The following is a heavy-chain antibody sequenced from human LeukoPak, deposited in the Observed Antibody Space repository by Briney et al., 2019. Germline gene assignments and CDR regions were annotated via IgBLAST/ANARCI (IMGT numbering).Heavy chain of an antibody. Sequence: GGSLRLSCAASGFTFSSYAMHWVRQAPGKGLEWVAVISSDGSDKYYADSVKGRFTISRDYSKNTLYLQMNSLRPEDTAVYFCARDNWYDYLADALDIWGQGTMVTVSS. CDR3: ARDNWYDYLADALDI. J-gene: IGHJ3*02. D-gene: IGHD1-20*01. V-gene: IGHV3-30-3*01. CDR2: ISSDGSDK. CDR1: GFTFSSYA.